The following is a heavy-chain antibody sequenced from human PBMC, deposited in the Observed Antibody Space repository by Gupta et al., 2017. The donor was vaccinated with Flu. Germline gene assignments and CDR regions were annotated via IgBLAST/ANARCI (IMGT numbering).Heavy chain of an antibody. V-gene: IGHV4-39*01. CDR3: ARISKRDYYFDF. D-gene: IGHD5-24*01. CDR1: GGSISSSVYY. Sequence: QLQLQESGPGLVKPSETLSLTCTVSGGSISSSVYYWGWFRQPPGKGLEWIGSIYYSGSTYYIPSLKSRLTISIDTSKNQFSLQLNSVTAADTAVYHCARISKRDYYFDFWGQGTLVTVSS. J-gene: IGHJ4*02. CDR2: IYYSGST.